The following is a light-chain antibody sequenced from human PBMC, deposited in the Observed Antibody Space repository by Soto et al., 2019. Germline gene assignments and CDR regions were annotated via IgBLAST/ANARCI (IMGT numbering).Light chain of an antibody. V-gene: IGKV3-20*01. CDR1: QSVSSSY. CDR2: GPS. J-gene: IGKJ1*01. Sequence: EIVLTQSPGTLSLSPGERATLSCRASQSVSSSYLGWYQQKPGQAPRLLIYGPSSRATGIPDRFSGSGSGTDFTLTISRLEPEDFAVYFCHQDFNLPWTFGQGTKVEIK. CDR3: HQDFNLPWT.